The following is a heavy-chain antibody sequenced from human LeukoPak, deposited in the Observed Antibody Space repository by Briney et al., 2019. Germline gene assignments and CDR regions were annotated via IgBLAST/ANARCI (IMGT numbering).Heavy chain of an antibody. CDR3: ARDLPPGIAAAGTRGAFDI. D-gene: IGHD6-13*01. CDR2: IYYSGST. V-gene: IGHV4-59*01. CDR1: GGSISSYY. Sequence: SETLSLTCIVSGGSISSYYWSWIRQPPGKGLEWIGYIYYSGSTNYNPSLKSRVTISVDTSKNQFSLKLSSVTAADTAVYYCARDLPPGIAAAGTRGAFDIWGQGTMVTVSS. J-gene: IGHJ3*02.